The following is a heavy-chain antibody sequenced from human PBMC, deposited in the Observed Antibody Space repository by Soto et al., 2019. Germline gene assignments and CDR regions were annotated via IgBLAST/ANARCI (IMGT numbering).Heavy chain of an antibody. J-gene: IGHJ6*02. Sequence: SQTLSLTCAISGDSVSSNSAAWNWIRQSPSRGLEWLGRTYYRSKWYNDYAVSVRSRITINPDTSKNQFSLQLNSVTPEDTAVYYCASSRYCTNGVCYSDYYYYYVMDVWGQGTTVTVSS. CDR3: ASSRYCTNGVCYSDYYYYYVMDV. CDR1: GDSVSSNSAA. V-gene: IGHV6-1*01. D-gene: IGHD2-8*01. CDR2: TYYRSKWYN.